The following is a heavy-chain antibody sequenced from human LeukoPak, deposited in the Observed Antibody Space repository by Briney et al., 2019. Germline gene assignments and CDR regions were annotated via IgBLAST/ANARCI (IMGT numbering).Heavy chain of an antibody. J-gene: IGHJ3*02. CDR2: ISYDGSNK. CDR1: GFTFSSYA. Sequence: PVGSLRLSCAASGFTFSSYAMHWVRQAPGKGLEWVAVISYDGSNKYYADSVKGRFTISRDNSKNTLYLQMNSLRAEDTAVYYCARGQDIVVVVAATPGPSDAFDIWGQGTMVTVSS. V-gene: IGHV3-30-3*01. D-gene: IGHD2-15*01. CDR3: ARGQDIVVVVAATPGPSDAFDI.